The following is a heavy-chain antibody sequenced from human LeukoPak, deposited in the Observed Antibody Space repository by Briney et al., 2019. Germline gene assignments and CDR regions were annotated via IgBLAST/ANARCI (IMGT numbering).Heavy chain of an antibody. D-gene: IGHD3-22*01. CDR3: ARWDYDSSGYALYYFDY. V-gene: IGHV7-4-1*02. CDR2: INTYTGNP. Sequence: ASMKVSCKASGYTFTSYAMNWVRQAPGQGLEWMGWINTYTGNPTYAQGFTGRFVFSLDTSVSTAYLQISSLKAEDTAVYYCARWDYDSSGYALYYFDYWGQGTLVTVSS. J-gene: IGHJ4*02. CDR1: GYTFTSYA.